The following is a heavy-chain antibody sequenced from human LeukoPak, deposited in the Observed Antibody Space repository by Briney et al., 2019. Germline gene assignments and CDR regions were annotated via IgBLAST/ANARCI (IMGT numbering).Heavy chain of an antibody. CDR2: INWNGGSR. CDR1: GFKFDDYG. V-gene: IGHV3-20*01. CDR3: ARDRCSSTSCYNTPNWFDP. D-gene: IGHD2-2*02. J-gene: IGHJ5*02. Sequence: GGSLSLSCAASGFKFDDYGMSWVRQVPGKGLEWVSGINWNGGSRGYADSVKGRFTISRDNAKNSVYLQMNSLRSEDTAFYHCARDRCSSTSCYNTPNWFDPWGQGTLVTVSS.